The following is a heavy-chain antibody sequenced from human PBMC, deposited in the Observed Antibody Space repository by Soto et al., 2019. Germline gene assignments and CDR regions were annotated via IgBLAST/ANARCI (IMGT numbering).Heavy chain of an antibody. CDR3: ARALGSWGSYYFDH. D-gene: IGHD3-16*01. V-gene: IGHV2-5*02. Sequence: QITLKESGPTLVRPTQTLTLTCTVSGFSLDTWGVGVGWIRQPPGKAPEWLALIYWDDDKRYSPSLKNRLTITKDTSNNQVVPTVTNMHPVDTVTYYCARALGSWGSYYFDHWGQGTLVTVSS. J-gene: IGHJ4*02. CDR2: IYWDDDK. CDR1: GFSLDTWGVG.